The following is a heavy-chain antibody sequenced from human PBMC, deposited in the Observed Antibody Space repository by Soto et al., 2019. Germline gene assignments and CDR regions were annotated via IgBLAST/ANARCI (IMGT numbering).Heavy chain of an antibody. CDR3: AKWDGYGDH. V-gene: IGHV3-23*01. D-gene: IGHD5-12*01. J-gene: IGHJ5*02. CDR1: GFTFSSNS. Sequence: EVQLLESGGDLIQPGGSLRLSCAASGFTFSSNSFTWVRQAPGKGLEYVSGISIGGDKTWHADSVKGRFTVSRDNSKNTVYLQMNSLRVDETAVYYCAKWDGYGDHWGQGTLVTVSS. CDR2: ISIGGDKT.